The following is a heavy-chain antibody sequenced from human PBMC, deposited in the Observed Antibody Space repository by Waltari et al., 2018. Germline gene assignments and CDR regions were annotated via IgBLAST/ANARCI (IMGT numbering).Heavy chain of an antibody. D-gene: IGHD3-9*01. CDR3: ATGPLSSYYDILT. CDR1: GITLPKLS. V-gene: IGHV1-24*01. CDR2: FDPEDGET. Sequence: QVQLVQSGAEVKKPGASVKVSCKVSGITLPKLSMHLVLQAPGKGLEWMVGFDPEDGETIYAQKFQGRVTMTEDTSTDTAYMELSSLRSEDTAVYYCATGPLSSYYDILTWGQGTLVTVSS. J-gene: IGHJ5*02.